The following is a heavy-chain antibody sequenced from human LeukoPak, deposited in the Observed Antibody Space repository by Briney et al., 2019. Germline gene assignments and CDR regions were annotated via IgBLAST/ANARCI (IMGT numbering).Heavy chain of an antibody. J-gene: IGHJ1*01. Sequence: SSETLSLTCTVSGGSISSSSYYWGWIRQPPGKGLEWIGSIYYSGGTYYNPSLKSRVTISVDTSKNQFSLKLSSVTAADTAVYYCARLPYYYGSGSYSNFSPHWGQGTLVTVSS. CDR3: ARLPYYYGSGSYSNFSPH. V-gene: IGHV4-39*01. CDR2: IYYSGGT. D-gene: IGHD3-10*01. CDR1: GGSISSSSYY.